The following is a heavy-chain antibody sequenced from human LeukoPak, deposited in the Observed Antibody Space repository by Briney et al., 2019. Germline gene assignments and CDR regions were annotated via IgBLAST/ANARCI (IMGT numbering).Heavy chain of an antibody. V-gene: IGHV3-21*01. CDR3: ARDRDCSSTSCYRDWFDP. CDR2: ISSSSSYI. Sequence: PGGSLRLSCAASGFTFSSYSMNWVRQAPGKGLEWVSSISSSSSYIYYADSVKGRFTISRDNAKNSLYLQMNSLRAEDTAVYYCARDRDCSSTSCYRDWFDPWGQGTLVTVSS. J-gene: IGHJ5*02. D-gene: IGHD2-2*01. CDR1: GFTFSSYS.